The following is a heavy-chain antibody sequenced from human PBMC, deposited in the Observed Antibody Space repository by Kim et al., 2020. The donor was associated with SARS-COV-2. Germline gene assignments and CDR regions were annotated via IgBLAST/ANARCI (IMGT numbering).Heavy chain of an antibody. CDR2: IRSDGSR. CDR3: YGGGY. J-gene: IGHJ4*02. Sequence: GGSLRLSCAASGFTFSSIWMHWVRQAPGKGLLWVSHIRSDGSRDYADFVKGRFTISRDNAKNTLYLQMNSLRAEDTAVYYCYGGGYWGQGTLVTVSS. V-gene: IGHV3-74*01. D-gene: IGHD3-10*01. CDR1: GFTFSSIW.